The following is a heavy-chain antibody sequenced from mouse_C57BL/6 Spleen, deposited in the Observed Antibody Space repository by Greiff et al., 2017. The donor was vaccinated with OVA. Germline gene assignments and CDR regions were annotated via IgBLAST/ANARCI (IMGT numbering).Heavy chain of an antibody. Sequence: VTLKESGAELVKPGASVKLSCTASGFNITDYYMHWVKQRTEQGLEWIGRIDPEDGETKYAPKFKGKATITADTSSNTAYLQLSSLTSEDTAVYYCYPSNYYGSSFAYWGQGTLVTVSA. V-gene: IGHV14-2*01. J-gene: IGHJ3*01. D-gene: IGHD1-1*01. CDR1: GFNITDYY. CDR3: YPSNYYGSSFAY. CDR2: IDPEDGET.